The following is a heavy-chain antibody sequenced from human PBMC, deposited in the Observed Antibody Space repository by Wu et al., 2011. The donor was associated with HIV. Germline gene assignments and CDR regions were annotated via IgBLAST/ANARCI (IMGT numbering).Heavy chain of an antibody. CDR3: VREGSGSSAEYFQH. D-gene: IGHD3-10*01. V-gene: IGHV1-69*14. CDR2: ILPMFGST. CDR1: GNTFSGYA. Sequence: QVQLVQSGAEVKKAGSSVKVSCKASGNTFSGYAVSWVRQAPGQGLEWMGGILPMFGSTNYARKFQGRVTITADKSATTVYMELTSLRSEDTAVYYCVREGSGSSAEYFQHWGQGTLVTVSS. J-gene: IGHJ1*01.